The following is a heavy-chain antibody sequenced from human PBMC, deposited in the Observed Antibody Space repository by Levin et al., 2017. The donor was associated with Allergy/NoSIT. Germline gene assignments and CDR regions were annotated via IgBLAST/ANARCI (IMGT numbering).Heavy chain of an antibody. D-gene: IGHD6-13*01. CDR1: GFTFDDYG. Sequence: GGSLRLSCAASGFTFDDYGMSWVRQAPGKGLEWVAVISYDESDKFYADSVKGRFTISRDNTKNTLYLQMNSLRSEDAAVYYCAKDVVFGTSSWSLDFWGQGTLVTVSS. CDR3: AKDVVFGTSSWSLDF. CDR2: ISYDESDK. V-gene: IGHV3-30*18. J-gene: IGHJ4*02.